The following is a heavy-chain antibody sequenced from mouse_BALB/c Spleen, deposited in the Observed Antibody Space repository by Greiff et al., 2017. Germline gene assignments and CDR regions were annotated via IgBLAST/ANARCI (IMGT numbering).Heavy chain of an antibody. J-gene: IGHJ2*01. CDR2: IYPGDGDT. CDR1: GYAFSSSW. V-gene: IGHV1-82*01. D-gene: IGHD5-1*01. Sequence: VQLQQSGPELVKPGASVKISCKASGYAFSSSWMNWVKQRPGQGLEWIGRIYPGDGDTNYNGKFKGKATLTADKSSSTAYMQLSSLTSVDSAVYFCARRDLYFDYWGQGTTLTVSS. CDR3: ARRDLYFDY.